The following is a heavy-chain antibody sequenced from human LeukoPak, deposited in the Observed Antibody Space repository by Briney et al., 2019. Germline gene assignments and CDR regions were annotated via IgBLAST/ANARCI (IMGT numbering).Heavy chain of an antibody. V-gene: IGHV4-59*01. CDR2: IYHTGST. CDR1: GGSISGYY. CDR3: AREFYYDSSFSFDI. J-gene: IGHJ3*02. Sequence: PSETLSLTCTVSGGSISGYYWSWIRQPLGKGLEWFGYIYHTGSTNYNPSLKSRVTISVDTSKIQFSLKLSSVTAADTAVYYCAREFYYDSSFSFDIWGQGTMVTVSS. D-gene: IGHD3-22*01.